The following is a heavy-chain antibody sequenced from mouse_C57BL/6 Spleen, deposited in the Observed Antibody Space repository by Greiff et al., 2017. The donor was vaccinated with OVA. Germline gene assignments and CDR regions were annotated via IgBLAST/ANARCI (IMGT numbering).Heavy chain of an antibody. V-gene: IGHV1-55*01. Sequence: LQQSGAELVKPGASVKMSCKASGYTFTSYWITWVKQRPGQGLEWIGDIYPGSGSTNYNEKFKSKATLTVDTSSSTAYMQLSSLTSEDSAVYYCARDGSSDEGAMDYWGQGTSVTVSS. J-gene: IGHJ4*01. CDR1: GYTFTSYW. CDR3: ARDGSSDEGAMDY. CDR2: IYPGSGST. D-gene: IGHD1-1*01.